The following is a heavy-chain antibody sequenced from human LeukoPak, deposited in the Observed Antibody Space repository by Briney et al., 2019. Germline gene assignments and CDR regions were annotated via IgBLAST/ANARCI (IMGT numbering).Heavy chain of an antibody. CDR2: TTNRANSYTT. Sequence: PGGSLRLSCEASGFTFSDHYMDWVRQAPGKGLEWVGRTTNRANSYTTEYAASVKGRFTISRDDSKNSLHLQMKSLKIEDTAVYYCARDHYGVQYSYWGQGTLVTVSS. D-gene: IGHD4-17*01. CDR1: GFTFSDHY. CDR3: ARDHYGVQYSY. J-gene: IGHJ4*02. V-gene: IGHV3-72*01.